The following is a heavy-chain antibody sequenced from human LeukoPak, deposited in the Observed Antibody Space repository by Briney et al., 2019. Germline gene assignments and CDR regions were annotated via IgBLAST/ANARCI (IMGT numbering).Heavy chain of an antibody. V-gene: IGHV4-59*12. CDR2: IYYSGST. D-gene: IGHD6-13*01. CDR3: ARVSIAAAGE. J-gene: IGHJ4*02. CDR1: GGSISSYY. Sequence: SETLSLTCTVSGGSISSYYWSWIRQPPAKGLEWIGYIYYSGSTNYNPSLKSRVTISVDTSKNQFSLKLSSVTAADTAVYYCARVSIAAAGEWGQGTLVTVSS.